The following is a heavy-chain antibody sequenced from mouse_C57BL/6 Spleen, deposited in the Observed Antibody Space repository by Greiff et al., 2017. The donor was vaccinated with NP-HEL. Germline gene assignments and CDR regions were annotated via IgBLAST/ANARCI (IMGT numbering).Heavy chain of an antibody. CDR2: LWRGGST. CDR3: AKKSGNYDYAMDY. V-gene: IGHV2-4*01. CDR1: GFSFTSYG. Sequence: QVQLQQSGPGLVQPSQSLSITCTVSGFSFTSYGVHWVRQPPGKGLAWLGVLWRGGSTDYNAAFISRLSISKDNSKSQVFFKMNSLQADDTAIYYCAKKSGNYDYAMDYWGQGTSVTVSS. J-gene: IGHJ4*01. D-gene: IGHD2-1*01.